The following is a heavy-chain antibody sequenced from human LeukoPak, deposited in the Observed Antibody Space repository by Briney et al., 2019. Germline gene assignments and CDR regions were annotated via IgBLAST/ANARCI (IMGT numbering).Heavy chain of an antibody. CDR3: ARDIGYYYDSSGTWGGPHWWFDP. V-gene: IGHV4-59*01. CDR2: IYYSGST. CDR1: GGSTSSYY. J-gene: IGHJ5*02. Sequence: SETLSLTCTVSGGSTSSYYWSWIRQPPGKGLEWIGYIYYSGSTNYNPSLKSRVTISVDTSKNQFSLKLSSVTAADTAVYYCARDIGYYYDSSGTWGGPHWWFDPWGQGTLVTVSS. D-gene: IGHD3-22*01.